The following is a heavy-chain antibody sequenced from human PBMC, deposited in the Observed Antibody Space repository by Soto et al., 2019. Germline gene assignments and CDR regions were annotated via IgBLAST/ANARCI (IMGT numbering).Heavy chain of an antibody. CDR2: INPNGGST. CDR1: GYTFTHYY. V-gene: IGHV1-46*01. J-gene: IGHJ4*02. D-gene: IGHD6-13*01. Sequence: QVQLVQSGAEVKKPGASVKVSCKTSGYTFTHYYIHWVRQAPGQGLEWVAIINPNGGSTNYAQNFRGRVTLTMDTSTTTVYMELSSLRPEDTAVFYCARDFAAAAHWGQGTLVTVSS. CDR3: ARDFAAAAH.